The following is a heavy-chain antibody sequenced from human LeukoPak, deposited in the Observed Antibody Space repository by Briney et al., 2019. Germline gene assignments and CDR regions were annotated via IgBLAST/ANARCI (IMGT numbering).Heavy chain of an antibody. D-gene: IGHD5-18*01. CDR1: VGSFSGYY. V-gene: IGHV4-34*01. J-gene: IGHJ6*03. CDR2: INHSGST. Sequence: PSETLSLTCAVYVGSFSGYYWSWIRQPPGKGLEWIGEINHSGSTNYNPSLKSRVTISVDTSKNQFSLKLSPVTAADTAVYYCARDGYSLFYYYMDVWGKGTTVTVSS. CDR3: ARDGYSLFYYYMDV.